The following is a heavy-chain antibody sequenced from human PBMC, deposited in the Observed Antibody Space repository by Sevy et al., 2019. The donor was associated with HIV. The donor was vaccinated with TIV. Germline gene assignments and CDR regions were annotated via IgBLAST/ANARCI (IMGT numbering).Heavy chain of an antibody. D-gene: IGHD6-13*01. J-gene: IGHJ4*02. V-gene: IGHV5-51*01. CDR2: IYPGDSDT. CDR1: GYSFTSYW. CDR3: ARDVAAAGTEDYFDY. Sequence: GESLKISCKGSGYSFTSYWIGWVRQMPGKGLEWMGIIYPGDSDTRYSPSFQGQVTISADKSISTAYLQWSSLKASDTAMYYCARDVAAAGTEDYFDYWGQGTLVTVSS.